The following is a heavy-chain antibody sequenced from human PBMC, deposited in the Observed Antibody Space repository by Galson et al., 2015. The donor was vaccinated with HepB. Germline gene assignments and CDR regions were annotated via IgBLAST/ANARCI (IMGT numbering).Heavy chain of an antibody. CDR2: ISYDGSNK. V-gene: IGHV3-30*18. J-gene: IGHJ3*02. CDR3: AKTYYYGSGSYYNVWDAFDI. Sequence: SLRLSCAASGFTFSSYGMHWVRQAPGKGLEWVAVISYDGSNKYYADSVKGRFTISRDNSKNTLYLQMNSLRAEDTAVYYCAKTYYYGSGSYYNVWDAFDIWGQGTMVTVSS. D-gene: IGHD3-10*01. CDR1: GFTFSSYG.